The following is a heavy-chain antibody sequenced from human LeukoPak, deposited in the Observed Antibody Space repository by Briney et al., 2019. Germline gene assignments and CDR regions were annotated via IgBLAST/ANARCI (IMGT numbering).Heavy chain of an antibody. CDR3: AKGSSGWLLYYYMDV. CDR2: ISWNSGSI. J-gene: IGHJ6*03. CDR1: GFTFSSYA. D-gene: IGHD6-19*01. V-gene: IGHV3-9*03. Sequence: GGSLRLSCAASGFTFSSYAMSWVRQAPGKGLEWVSGISWNSGSIGYADSVKGRFTISRDNAKNSLYLQMNSLRAEDMALYYCAKGSSGWLLYYYMDVWGKGTTVTVSS.